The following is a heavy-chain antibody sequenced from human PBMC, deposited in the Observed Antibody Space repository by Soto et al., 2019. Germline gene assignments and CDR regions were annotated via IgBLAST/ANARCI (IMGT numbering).Heavy chain of an antibody. CDR1: GFTFSVAW. CDR2: VKSRTSGGTV. D-gene: IGHD3-16*01. Sequence: EVHLMDSGGGLVEPGGSLRLSCTASGFTFSVAWMTWVRQAPGKGLEWLGRVKSRTSGGTVDYAAPVKGRFTISRDDSKNTVILQMSSLKMEDTAVYYCVADVAEVGKGEFDYWGQGALVTVSS. V-gene: IGHV3-15*01. J-gene: IGHJ4*02. CDR3: VADVAEVGKGEFDY.